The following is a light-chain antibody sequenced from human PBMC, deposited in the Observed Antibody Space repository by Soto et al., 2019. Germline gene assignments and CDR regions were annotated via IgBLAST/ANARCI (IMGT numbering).Light chain of an antibody. Sequence: DIQLTQSPSFLSASVGDRVTITCRASQGLSSDLAWYQQKPGNAPKLLIYAASTLQSGVPSRFSGSGSGTEFTLTISSLQPEDFATYYCQQLNSYPITFGQGTRLEI. CDR1: QGLSSD. V-gene: IGKV1-9*01. J-gene: IGKJ5*01. CDR2: AAS. CDR3: QQLNSYPIT.